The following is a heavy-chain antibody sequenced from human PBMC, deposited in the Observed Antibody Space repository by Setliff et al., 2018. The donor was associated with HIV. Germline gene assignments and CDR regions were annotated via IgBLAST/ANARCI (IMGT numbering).Heavy chain of an antibody. J-gene: IGHJ4*02. CDR2: VFHSGST. CDR1: GYSGSSGYY. Sequence: SETLSXXXAVSGYSGSSGYYWGWIRQPPGKGLEWIXSVFHSGSTYYNPSLKXXXXXXVDTSKNQFSXKLSSVTAXDTAVYYCARDAERGYSYGYXXWGQGTLVTVSS. D-gene: IGHD5-18*01. V-gene: IGHV4-38-2*02. CDR3: ARDAERGYSYGYXX.